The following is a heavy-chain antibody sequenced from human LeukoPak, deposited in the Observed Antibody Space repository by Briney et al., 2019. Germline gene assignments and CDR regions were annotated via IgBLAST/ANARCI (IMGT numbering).Heavy chain of an antibody. Sequence: ASVKVPCKASGYTFTTYAINWVRQAPGQGLEWMGWIDTSTGKPTYAQGFTEQFVFSLDASVSTAYLQISSLKAEDTAVYYCARDNYGAEEGIGSSLVWLDPWGQGTRVTVSS. D-gene: IGHD4-11*01. CDR1: GYTFTTYA. CDR2: IDTSTGKP. CDR3: ARDNYGAEEGIGSSLVWLDP. J-gene: IGHJ5*02. V-gene: IGHV7-4-1*02.